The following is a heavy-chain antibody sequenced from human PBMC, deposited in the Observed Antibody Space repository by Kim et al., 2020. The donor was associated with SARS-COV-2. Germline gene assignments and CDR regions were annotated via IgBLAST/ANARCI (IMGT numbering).Heavy chain of an antibody. Sequence: SETLSLTCAVYGGSFSGYYWSWIRQPPGKGLEWIGEINHSGSTNYNPSLKSRVTISVDTSKNQFSLKLSSVTAADTAVYYCARVANWNDFIDYWGQGTLVTVSS. V-gene: IGHV4-34*01. CDR3: ARVANWNDFIDY. CDR1: GGSFSGYY. CDR2: INHSGST. J-gene: IGHJ4*02. D-gene: IGHD1-20*01.